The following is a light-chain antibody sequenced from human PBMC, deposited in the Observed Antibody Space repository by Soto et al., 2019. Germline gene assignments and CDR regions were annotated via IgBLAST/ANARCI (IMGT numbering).Light chain of an antibody. CDR1: SSNIGAGYD. Sequence: QSVLTQPPSVSGAPGQRVTISCTGSSSNIGAGYDVHWYQQLPGTAPKLLIYGNSNRPSGVPDRFSGSKSGTSASLAITGLQAEDEADYYCPSYDSSLSGYVFGTGTKVIVL. CDR2: GNS. J-gene: IGLJ1*01. CDR3: PSYDSSLSGYV. V-gene: IGLV1-40*01.